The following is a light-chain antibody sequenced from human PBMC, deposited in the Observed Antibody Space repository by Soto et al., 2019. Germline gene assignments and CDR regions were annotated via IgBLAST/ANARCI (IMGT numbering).Light chain of an antibody. CDR3: QQNGGGRAFT. V-gene: IGKV3-11*01. CDR2: GAS. CDR1: QSVSNY. J-gene: IGKJ2*01. Sequence: EIVLTQSPATLSLSPGERATLSCRASQSVSNYLAWYQQKPGQAPRLLIYGASTRATGIPARFSGSGSGTEFTLTIRSLESLDFLVYYWQQNGGGRAFTFGQGTKLEIK.